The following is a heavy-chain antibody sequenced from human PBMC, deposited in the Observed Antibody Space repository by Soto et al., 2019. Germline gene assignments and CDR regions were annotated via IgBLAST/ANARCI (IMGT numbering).Heavy chain of an antibody. D-gene: IGHD3-3*01. CDR3: ARSITIFGVVEYYFDY. CDR2: ISYDGSNK. CDR1: GFTFSSYA. V-gene: IGHV3-30-3*01. J-gene: IGHJ4*02. Sequence: QVQLVESGGGVVQPGRSLRLSCAASGFTFSSYAMHWVRQAPGKGLEWVAVISYDGSNKYYADSVKGRFTISRDNSKNTLYLQMNCLRAEDTAVYYCARSITIFGVVEYYFDYWGQGTLVTVSS.